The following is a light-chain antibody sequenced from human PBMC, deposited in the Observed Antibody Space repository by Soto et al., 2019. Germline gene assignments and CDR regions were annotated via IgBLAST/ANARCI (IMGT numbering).Light chain of an antibody. CDR1: QIISSAY. CDR2: ASS. J-gene: IGKJ1*01. Sequence: EIVLTQSPGTLSLSPGDRATLSCRASQIISSAYLAWYQQRPGQAPRLLIYASSSRATGIPDRFSGSGSGTDLTLTISRLEPEDFAVYYCQQCGSSLPWTFGQGTKVEMK. V-gene: IGKV3-20*01. CDR3: QQCGSSLPWT.